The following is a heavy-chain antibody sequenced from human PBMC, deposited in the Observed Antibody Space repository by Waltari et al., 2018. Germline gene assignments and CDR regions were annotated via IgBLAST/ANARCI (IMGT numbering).Heavy chain of an antibody. CDR1: GFTFSSYA. CDR3: ANGFQGDY. V-gene: IGHV3-23*03. J-gene: IGHJ4*02. CDR2: IYSGGST. D-gene: IGHD2-2*03. Sequence: DVQLLESGGGLVQPGGSLRLSCAASGFTFSSYAMSWVRQAPGKGLEWVSVIYSGGSTYYADSVKGRFTISRDNSKNTLYLQMNSLRAEDTAVYYCANGFQGDYWGQGTLVTVSS.